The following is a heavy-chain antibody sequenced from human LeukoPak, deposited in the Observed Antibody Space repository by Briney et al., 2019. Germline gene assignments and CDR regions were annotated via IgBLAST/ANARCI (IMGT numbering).Heavy chain of an antibody. CDR2: IIPIFGTA. J-gene: IGHJ4*02. V-gene: IGHV1-69*13. D-gene: IGHD3-3*01. CDR1: GGTFSSYA. CDR3: ALLHRSPVTQKFDY. Sequence: SVKVSCKASGGTFSSYAISWVRQAAGQGLEWMGGIIPIFGTANYAQKFQGRVTITADESTSTAYMELSSLRSEDTAVYYCALLHRSPVTQKFDYWGQGTLVTVSS.